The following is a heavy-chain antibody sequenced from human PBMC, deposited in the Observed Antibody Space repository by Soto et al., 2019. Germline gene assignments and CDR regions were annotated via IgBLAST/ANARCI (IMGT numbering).Heavy chain of an antibody. Sequence: ASVKVSCKASGYTFTSYGISWVRQAPGQGLEWMGWISAYNGNTNYAQKLQGRVTMTTDTSTSTAYMELRSLRSDDTAVYYCARGEVPRVDDVGISHLSLLSTWGKGTLV. CDR2: ISAYNGNT. D-gene: IGHD5-12*01. V-gene: IGHV1-18*01. CDR1: GYTFTSYG. J-gene: IGHJ1*01. CDR3: ARGEVPRVDDVGISHLSLLST.